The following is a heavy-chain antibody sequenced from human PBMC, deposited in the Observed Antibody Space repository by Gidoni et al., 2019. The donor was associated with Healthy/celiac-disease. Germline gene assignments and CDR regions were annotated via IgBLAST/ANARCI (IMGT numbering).Heavy chain of an antibody. Sequence: QVQLVESGGGLVKPGGSLRLACAASGFTFSDYYMSWIRQAPGKGLEWVSYISRSSSYTNYADSVKGRFTISRDNAKNSLYLQMNSLRAEDTAVYYCATNYYDSSGYLDYWGQGTLVTVSS. CDR1: GFTFSDYY. CDR2: ISRSSSYT. V-gene: IGHV3-11*06. D-gene: IGHD3-22*01. CDR3: ATNYYDSSGYLDY. J-gene: IGHJ4*02.